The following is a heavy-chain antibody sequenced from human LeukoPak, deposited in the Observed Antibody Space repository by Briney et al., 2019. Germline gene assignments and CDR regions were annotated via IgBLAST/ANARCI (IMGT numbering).Heavy chain of an antibody. CDR1: GFTFSSYG. CDR2: INSDGGST. V-gene: IGHV3-74*01. J-gene: IGHJ2*01. CDR3: ATSPRRYSSGWYPPDL. Sequence: GGSLRLSCAASGFTFSSYGMSWVRQAPGKGLVWVSRINSDGGSTSYTDSVKGRFTISRDNAKNSLYLQMNSLRAEDTAVYYCATSPRRYSSGWYPPDLWGRGTLVTVSS. D-gene: IGHD6-19*01.